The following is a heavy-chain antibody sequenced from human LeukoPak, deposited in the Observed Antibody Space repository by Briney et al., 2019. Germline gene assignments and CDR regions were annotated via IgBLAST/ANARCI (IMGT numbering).Heavy chain of an antibody. Sequence: GGSLRLSCAASGSTFSRYGMHWVRKAPGKGLEWVTAISYDGSNKYYADSVKGRFTISRDNSKNTLYVQMNSLRAEDTAVYYCAKEGYSRGYYSYYYMDVWGKGTTVTVSS. CDR1: GSTFSRYG. CDR2: ISYDGSNK. D-gene: IGHD6-13*01. V-gene: IGHV3-30*04. J-gene: IGHJ6*03. CDR3: AKEGYSRGYYSYYYMDV.